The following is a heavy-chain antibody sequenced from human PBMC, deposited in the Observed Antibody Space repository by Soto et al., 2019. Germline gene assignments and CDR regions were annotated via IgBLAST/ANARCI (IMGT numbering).Heavy chain of an antibody. Sequence: GGSLRLSCAASGFTFSSYSMNWVRQAPGKGLEWVSSISSSSSYIYYADSVKGRFTISRDNAKNSLYLQMNSLRAEDTAVYYCAKDGHSSSSAYYFDYWGQGTLVTVSS. CDR2: ISSSSSYI. D-gene: IGHD6-6*01. V-gene: IGHV3-21*04. CDR1: GFTFSSYS. J-gene: IGHJ4*02. CDR3: AKDGHSSSSAYYFDY.